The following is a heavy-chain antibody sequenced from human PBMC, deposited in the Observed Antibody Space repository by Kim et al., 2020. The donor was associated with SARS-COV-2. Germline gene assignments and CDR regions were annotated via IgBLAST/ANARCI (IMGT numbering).Heavy chain of an antibody. Sequence: GGSLSLSCAASGFTFSDYSMNWVRQAPGKGLEWISSISSGSSYIFYADSVKGRFTISRDNAKNSLYLQMNSLRPEDTAVYYCARDLGRDGPEVHPDYWAQGTLVTVSS. V-gene: IGHV3-21*01. CDR1: GFTFSDYS. CDR3: ARDLGRDGPEVHPDY. J-gene: IGHJ4*02. D-gene: IGHD3-16*01. CDR2: ISSGSSYI.